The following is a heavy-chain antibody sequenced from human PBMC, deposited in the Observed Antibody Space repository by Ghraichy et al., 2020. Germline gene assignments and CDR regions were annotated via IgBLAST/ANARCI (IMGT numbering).Heavy chain of an antibody. CDR2: IYYSGTT. V-gene: IGHV4-39*01. CDR1: GDSIISSSYY. Sequence: SETLSLTCIVSGDSIISSSYYWDWIRQPPGKGLEWIGSIYYSGTTYYSPPLKTRVTVSIDTSKNQFSLRLKSVTATDTAVYYCARRAGGYQYFYGLDVWGQGTTVIVSS. J-gene: IGHJ6*02. D-gene: IGHD2-15*01. CDR3: ARRAGGYQYFYGLDV.